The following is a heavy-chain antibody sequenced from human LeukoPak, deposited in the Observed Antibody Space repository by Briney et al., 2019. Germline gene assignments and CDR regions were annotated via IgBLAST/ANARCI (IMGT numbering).Heavy chain of an antibody. Sequence: APVKVSCKASGYTFSDYYMHWVRQAPGQGLEWMGRISPNSGGTNYPQKFLGRVTMTRDTSISTAYMELSGLRSGDTAIYYCAKGTRSGSYTDAFDIWGQGTLVTVSS. D-gene: IGHD1-26*01. CDR1: GYTFSDYY. J-gene: IGHJ3*02. V-gene: IGHV1-2*06. CDR2: ISPNSGGT. CDR3: AKGTRSGSYTDAFDI.